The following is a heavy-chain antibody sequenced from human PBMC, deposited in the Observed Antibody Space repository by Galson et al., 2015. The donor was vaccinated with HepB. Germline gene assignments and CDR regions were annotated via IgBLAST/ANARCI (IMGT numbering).Heavy chain of an antibody. D-gene: IGHD2-21*01. CDR3: ARNHCGNSICYVDS. V-gene: IGHV4-59*01. CDR2: IYNSGNT. J-gene: IGHJ4*02. Sequence: SETLSLTCTVSGGSISSYFWSWIRQPPGKGLEWIGYIYNSGNTNYKSSLKSRVTISADTSKNHFSLKLTSVTAADTAVYYCARNHCGNSICYVDSWGQGTLVTVSS. CDR1: GGSISSYF.